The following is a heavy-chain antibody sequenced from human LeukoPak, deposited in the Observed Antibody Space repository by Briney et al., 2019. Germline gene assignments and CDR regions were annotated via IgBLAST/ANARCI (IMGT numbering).Heavy chain of an antibody. D-gene: IGHD2-2*01. CDR3: ARAGKVVPAANMV. Sequence: KPGESLTLSCKGSGYSFTSYWIGWVRQMPGKGLEWMGIIYPGDSDTRYSPSFQGQVTTSADKSISTAYLQWSSLKASDTAMYYCARAGKVVPAANMVWGQGTLVTVSS. J-gene: IGHJ4*02. CDR2: IYPGDSDT. V-gene: IGHV5-51*03. CDR1: GYSFTSYW.